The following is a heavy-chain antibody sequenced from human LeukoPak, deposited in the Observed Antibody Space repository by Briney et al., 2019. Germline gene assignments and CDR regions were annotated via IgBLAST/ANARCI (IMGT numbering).Heavy chain of an antibody. Sequence: SATLSLPCAVYGGSFSCYYWSWIRQPPGKGLEWIGETNHSGSTNYNPSLKSRVTISVDTSKNQFSLKLSSVTAADTAVYYCARNYSSGWYYYYYYMDVWGKGTTVTVSS. CDR3: ARNYSSGWYYYYYYMDV. CDR1: GGSFSCYY. V-gene: IGHV4-34*01. CDR2: TNHSGST. J-gene: IGHJ6*03. D-gene: IGHD6-19*01.